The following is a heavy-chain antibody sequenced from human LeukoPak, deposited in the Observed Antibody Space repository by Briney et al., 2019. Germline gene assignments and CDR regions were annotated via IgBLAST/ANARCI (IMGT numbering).Heavy chain of an antibody. Sequence: SETLSLTCTVSGDSISSHSWNWIRQPAGKGLKWIGRISTSGSTNYNPSLKSRVTMSVDTSKNQFSLKLSSVTAADTAVYYCARQAVVVSSTPWFDPWGQGALVTVSS. V-gene: IGHV4-4*07. D-gene: IGHD2-15*01. J-gene: IGHJ5*02. CDR3: ARQAVVVSSTPWFDP. CDR1: GDSISSHS. CDR2: ISTSGST.